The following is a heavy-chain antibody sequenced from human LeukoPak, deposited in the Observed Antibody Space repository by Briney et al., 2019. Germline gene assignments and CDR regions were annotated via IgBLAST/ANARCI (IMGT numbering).Heavy chain of an antibody. Sequence: PSETLSLTCTVSGDSITSSNYYWGWFRQSPGKGPEWIGSIYYSGSTYYNPSLKSRVTISVDTSKNQFSLKLSSVTAADTAVYYCARGALYCGGDCYPNWFDPWGRGTLVTVSS. V-gene: IGHV4-39*07. J-gene: IGHJ5*02. CDR1: GDSITSSNYY. D-gene: IGHD2-21*02. CDR2: IYYSGST. CDR3: ARGALYCGGDCYPNWFDP.